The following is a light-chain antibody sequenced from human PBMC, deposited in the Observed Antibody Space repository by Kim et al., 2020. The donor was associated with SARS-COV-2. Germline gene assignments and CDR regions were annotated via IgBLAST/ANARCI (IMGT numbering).Light chain of an antibody. V-gene: IGKV3D-11*02. CDR2: DVS. CDR1: QSVSKF. J-gene: IGKJ4*01. CDR3: QQRTNWHPQVT. Sequence: PRERATLSGRASQSVSKFLAWYEQKPGQAPRLLIDDVSKRATGIPARFTGSGSGTDFTLTISSLEPEDFAVYYCQQRTNWHPQVTFGGGTKVDIK.